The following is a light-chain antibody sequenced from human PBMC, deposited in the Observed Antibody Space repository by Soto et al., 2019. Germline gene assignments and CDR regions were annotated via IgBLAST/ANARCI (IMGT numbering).Light chain of an antibody. Sequence: EIVLTQSPATLSLSPGERATLSCRASQSVSSYLAWYQQKPGQAPRLLIYDASNRATGIPARFSGSGSGTDFTLTISSLVPEDFAVYYCQQRSNWLITFGQGTRLEMK. J-gene: IGKJ5*01. CDR2: DAS. CDR3: QQRSNWLIT. V-gene: IGKV3-11*01. CDR1: QSVSSY.